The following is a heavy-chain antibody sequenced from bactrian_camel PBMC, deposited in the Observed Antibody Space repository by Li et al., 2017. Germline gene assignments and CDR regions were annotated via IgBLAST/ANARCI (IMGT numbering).Heavy chain of an antibody. D-gene: IGHD3*01. Sequence: HVQLVESGGDLVQPGGSLRLSCAASGFTFKNRDMTWLRQVPGKGLEWVSAINNGGGTTYYADSVGGRFTISRDNAKNTLYLQLNSLKTEDTAMYYCAKDLDPLRAGYFNEYDVWGQGTQVTVS. CDR2: INNGGGTT. J-gene: IGHJ4*01. V-gene: IGHV3S1*01. CDR1: GFTFKNRD. CDR3: AKDLDPLRAGYFNEYDV.